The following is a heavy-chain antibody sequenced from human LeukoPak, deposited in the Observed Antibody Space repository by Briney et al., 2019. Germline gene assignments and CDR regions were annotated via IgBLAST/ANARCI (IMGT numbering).Heavy chain of an antibody. CDR3: AKRLGIAGPYFDY. CDR1: GSTFNNYA. Sequence: GGSLRLSCAASGSTFNNYAMSWVRQAPGKGLEWVSAISASGGSTYYADSVKGRFTISRDNSKNTLYLQMNSLRADDTAVYYCAKRLGIAGPYFDYWGHGTLVTVSS. V-gene: IGHV3-23*01. CDR2: ISASGGST. J-gene: IGHJ4*01. D-gene: IGHD7-27*01.